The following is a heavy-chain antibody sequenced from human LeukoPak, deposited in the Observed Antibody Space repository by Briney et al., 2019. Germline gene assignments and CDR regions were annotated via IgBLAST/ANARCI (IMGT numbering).Heavy chain of an antibody. CDR3: ARDPPITMIVVVEGDDY. V-gene: IGHV1-2*02. CDR2: INPNSGST. CDR1: GYTFTCYY. D-gene: IGHD3-22*01. J-gene: IGHJ4*02. Sequence: ASVKVSCKASGYTFTCYYMHWVRQAPGQGGEWMGWINPNSGSTNYAQKFQGRVTMTRDTSISTAYMELSRLRSDDTAVYYCARDPPITMIVVVEGDDYWGQGTLVTVSS.